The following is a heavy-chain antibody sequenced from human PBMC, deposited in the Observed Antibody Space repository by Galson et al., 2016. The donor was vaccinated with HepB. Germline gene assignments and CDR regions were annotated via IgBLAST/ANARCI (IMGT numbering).Heavy chain of an antibody. J-gene: IGHJ6*02. D-gene: IGHD4-17*01. CDR1: GLTFSSYR. V-gene: IGHV3-48*02. CDR2: ISSSSSTI. CDR3: AKDRKGTTVYNYRMDV. Sequence: SLRLSCAASGLTFSSYRMNWVRQAPGKGLEWLSYISSSSSTIYYADSVKGRFTISRDNAKNSLYLQMNSLRDEDTAVYYCAKDRKGTTVYNYRMDVWGQGTTVTVSS.